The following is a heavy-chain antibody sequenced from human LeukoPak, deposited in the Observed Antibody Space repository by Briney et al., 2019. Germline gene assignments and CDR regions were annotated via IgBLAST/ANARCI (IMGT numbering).Heavy chain of an antibody. Sequence: ETLSLTCTVSGGSISSYYWSWIRQPPGKGLEWIGYIYYSGSTNYNPSLKSRVTISVDTSKNQFSLKLSSVTAADTAVYYCARAPAGVAAAGIFFDYWGQGTLVTVSS. CDR2: IYYSGST. CDR3: ARAPAGVAAAGIFFDY. J-gene: IGHJ4*02. V-gene: IGHV4-59*01. D-gene: IGHD6-13*01. CDR1: GGSISSYY.